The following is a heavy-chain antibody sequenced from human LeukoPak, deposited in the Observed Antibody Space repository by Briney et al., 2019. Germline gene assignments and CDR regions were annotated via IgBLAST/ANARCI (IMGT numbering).Heavy chain of an antibody. Sequence: ASVKVSCKASGGTFSSYAISWVRQAPGQGLEWMGGIIPIFGTANYAQKFQGRVTITADESTSTAYMELSSLRSEDTAVYYCARDNRYGSGSYLGRSWGQGTLVTVSS. CDR2: IIPIFGTA. CDR3: ARDNRYGSGSYLGRS. D-gene: IGHD3-10*01. CDR1: GGTFSSYA. V-gene: IGHV1-69*13. J-gene: IGHJ4*02.